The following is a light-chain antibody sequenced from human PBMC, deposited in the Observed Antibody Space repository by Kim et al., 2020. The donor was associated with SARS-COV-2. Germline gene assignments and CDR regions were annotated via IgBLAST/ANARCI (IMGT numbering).Light chain of an antibody. CDR2: LGS. V-gene: IGKV2-28*01. CDR1: QSLLHSNGYNY. CDR3: MQALQTQLT. Sequence: EPASISCRSSQSLLHSNGYNYLDWYLQKPGQSPQLLIYLGSNRASGVPDRFSGSGSGTDFTLKISRVEAEDVGVYYCMQALQTQLTFGGGTKVEI. J-gene: IGKJ4*01.